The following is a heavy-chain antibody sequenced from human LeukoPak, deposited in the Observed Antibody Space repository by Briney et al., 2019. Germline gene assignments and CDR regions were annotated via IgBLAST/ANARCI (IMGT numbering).Heavy chain of an antibody. Sequence: PGGSLRLSCAASGFTFSDYYMSWIRQAPGKGLEWVSYISSSGSTIYYADSVKGRFTISRDNSKNTLYLQMNSLRAEDTAVYYCARASDPFIAVAGISAFDIWGQGTMVTVSS. CDR3: ARASDPFIAVAGISAFDI. V-gene: IGHV3-11*01. D-gene: IGHD6-19*01. CDR1: GFTFSDYY. J-gene: IGHJ3*02. CDR2: ISSSGSTI.